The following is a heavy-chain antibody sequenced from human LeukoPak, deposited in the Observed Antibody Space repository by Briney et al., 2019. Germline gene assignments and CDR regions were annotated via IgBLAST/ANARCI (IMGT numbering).Heavy chain of an antibody. D-gene: IGHD2-21*02. J-gene: IGHJ5*02. Sequence: GGSLRLSCAASGFTFSSYWMHWVRQAPGKGLVWVSRINSDGSSTSYAGSVKGRFTISRDNAKNTLDLQMNSLRGEDTAVYYCARDAGDCGGDCPRWFDPWGQGTLVTVSS. CDR1: GFTFSSYW. CDR2: INSDGSST. V-gene: IGHV3-74*01. CDR3: ARDAGDCGGDCPRWFDP.